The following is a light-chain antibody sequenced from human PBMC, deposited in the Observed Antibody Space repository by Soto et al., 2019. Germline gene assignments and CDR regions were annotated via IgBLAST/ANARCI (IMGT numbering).Light chain of an antibody. J-gene: IGKJ1*01. V-gene: IGKV3-20*01. CDR2: GAS. CDR1: QSVSSSY. Sequence: EIVLTQSPGTLSLSPGERATLSCRASQSVSSSYLAWYQQKPGQAPRLLIYGASSRATAIPDGFSGSGSGTDFTLTISRLEPEDFAVYYCQQYGNSPSWTFGQGTKVELK. CDR3: QQYGNSPSWT.